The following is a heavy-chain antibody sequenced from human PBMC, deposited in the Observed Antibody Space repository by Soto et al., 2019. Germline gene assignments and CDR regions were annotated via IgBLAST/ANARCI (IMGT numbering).Heavy chain of an antibody. CDR3: ARDAIVGASYY. J-gene: IGHJ4*02. V-gene: IGHV4-61*01. D-gene: IGHD1-26*01. CDR1: GGSVSSGSYY. CDR2: IYYSGST. Sequence: QVQLQESGPGLVKPSETLSLTCTVSGGSVSSGSYYWSWIRQPPGQGLEWIGYIYYSGSTNYNPSLKSRVTISVDTSKNQFSLKLSSVTAADTAVYYCARDAIVGASYYWGQGTLVTVSS.